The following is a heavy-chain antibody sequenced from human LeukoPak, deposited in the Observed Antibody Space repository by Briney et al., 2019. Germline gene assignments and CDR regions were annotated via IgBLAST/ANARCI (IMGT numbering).Heavy chain of an antibody. CDR1: GFTFGSYG. CDR2: IKQDGSEK. Sequence: HPGGSLRLSCAASGFTFGSYGMSWARQAPGKGLEWVANIKQDGSEKYYVDSVKGRFTISRDNAKNSLYLQMNSLRADDTAVYYCARVYFDWLSPFDYWGQGTLVTVSS. CDR3: ARVYFDWLSPFDY. D-gene: IGHD3-9*01. V-gene: IGHV3-7*01. J-gene: IGHJ4*02.